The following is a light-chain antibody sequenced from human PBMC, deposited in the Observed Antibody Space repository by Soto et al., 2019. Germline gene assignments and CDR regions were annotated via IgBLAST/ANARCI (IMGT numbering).Light chain of an antibody. CDR3: HQTYSNPPWT. CDR1: QNINSY. J-gene: IGKJ1*01. Sequence: DIQMTQSPSSLSASVGDRVTITCRASQNINSYVNWYQQKPGKAPKLLIYAASSLQSGVPSRFSGSESGTDFTLTISRLQPEDFAPYYCHQTYSNPPWTFGQGTNVEVK. V-gene: IGKV1-39*01. CDR2: AAS.